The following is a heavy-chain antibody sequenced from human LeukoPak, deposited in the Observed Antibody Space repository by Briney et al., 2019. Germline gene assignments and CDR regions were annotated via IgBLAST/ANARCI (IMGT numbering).Heavy chain of an antibody. CDR3: ARDCLRVRGVIQVFSYYMDV. CDR1: GFTFSSYA. CDR2: IKQDGSEK. D-gene: IGHD3-10*01. Sequence: PGGSLRLSCAASGFTFSSYAMSWVRQAPGKGLEWVANIKQDGSEKYYVDSVKGRFAISRDNAKNSLYLQMNSLRAEDTAVYYCARDCLRVRGVIQVFSYYMDVWGKGTTVTVSS. J-gene: IGHJ6*03. V-gene: IGHV3-7*01.